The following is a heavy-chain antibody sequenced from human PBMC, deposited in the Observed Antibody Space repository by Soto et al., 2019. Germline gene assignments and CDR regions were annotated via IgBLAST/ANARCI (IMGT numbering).Heavy chain of an antibody. CDR2: ISYDGSNK. CDR3: ARDREYYFDY. J-gene: IGHJ4*02. V-gene: IGHV3-30-3*01. Sequence: GGSLRLSCAASGFTFSSYAMHWVRQAPGKGLEWVAVISYDGSNKYYADSVKGRFTISRDNSKNTLYLQMNSLRAEDTAVYYCARDREYYFDYWGQGTLVTVSS. CDR1: GFTFSSYA.